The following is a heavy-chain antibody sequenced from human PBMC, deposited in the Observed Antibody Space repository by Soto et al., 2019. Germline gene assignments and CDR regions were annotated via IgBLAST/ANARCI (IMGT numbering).Heavy chain of an antibody. D-gene: IGHD3-3*01. CDR2: ISSTSRYI. J-gene: IGHJ4*02. V-gene: IGHV3-21*01. CDR3: ARDRVPRSGLNCFFDI. Sequence: GGSLRLSCATSGFPFSSYNMNWVRQAPGKGLQWVSSISSTSRYIYYADSVKGRFTISRENAKNSLYLQMNSLRVEDTAVYYCARDRVPRSGLNCFFDIWGQGALVTVSS. CDR1: GFPFSSYN.